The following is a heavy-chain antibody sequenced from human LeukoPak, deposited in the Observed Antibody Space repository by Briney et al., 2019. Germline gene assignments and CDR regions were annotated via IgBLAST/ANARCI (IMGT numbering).Heavy chain of an antibody. D-gene: IGHD3-22*01. CDR3: ARVVSSGYYYGFYFDY. CDR1: GGTFSSYA. V-gene: IGHV1-69*04. CDR2: IIPILGIA. Sequence: SVKVSCKTSGGTFSSYAISWVRQAPGQGLEWMGRIIPILGIANYAQKFQGRVTITADKSTSTAYMELSSLRSEDTAVYYCARVVSSGYYYGFYFDYWGQGTLVTVSS. J-gene: IGHJ4*02.